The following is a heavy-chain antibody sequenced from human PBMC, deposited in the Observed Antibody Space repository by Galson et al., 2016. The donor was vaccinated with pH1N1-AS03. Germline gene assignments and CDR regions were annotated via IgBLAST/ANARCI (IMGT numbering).Heavy chain of an antibody. Sequence: SGAEVNKPREALQIPCKGSGFKFTTYWIGWVRQMPGKGLEWVGIIYPDDSETRYTPSFQGQVTVSADNSINTTYLQWSSLKASDTAMYYCVRGYGHPDYWGQGTLVTVSS. CDR2: IYPDDSET. V-gene: IGHV5-51*03. CDR1: GFKFTTYW. J-gene: IGHJ4*02. D-gene: IGHD6-13*01. CDR3: VRGYGHPDY.